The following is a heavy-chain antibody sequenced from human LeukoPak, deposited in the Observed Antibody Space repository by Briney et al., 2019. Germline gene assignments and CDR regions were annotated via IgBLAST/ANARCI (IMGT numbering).Heavy chain of an antibody. D-gene: IGHD3-22*01. CDR1: GFTFDDYA. V-gene: IGHV3-9*01. J-gene: IGHJ4*02. CDR2: ISWNSGSI. Sequence: GGSLRLSCVASGFTFDDYAMHWVRQAPGKGLEWVSGISWNSGSIDYADSVKGRFTISRDNSKNTLYVQVNSLGTEDTAAYYCAKGSYYDSSGSFYFDYWGQGTLVTVSS. CDR3: AKGSYYDSSGSFYFDY.